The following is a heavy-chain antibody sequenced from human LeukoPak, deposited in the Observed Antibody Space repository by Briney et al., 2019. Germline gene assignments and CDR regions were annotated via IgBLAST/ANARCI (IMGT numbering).Heavy chain of an antibody. D-gene: IGHD3-10*01. J-gene: IGHJ4*02. CDR1: GGSISSGGYS. Sequence: SQTLSLTCAVSGGSISSGGYSWSWIRRPPGKGLEWIGYIYHSGSTYYNPSLKSRVTISVDRSKNQFSLKLSSVTAADTAVYYCAGSMVRGVDRFDYWGQGTLVTVSS. CDR3: AGSMVRGVDRFDY. CDR2: IYHSGST. V-gene: IGHV4-30-2*01.